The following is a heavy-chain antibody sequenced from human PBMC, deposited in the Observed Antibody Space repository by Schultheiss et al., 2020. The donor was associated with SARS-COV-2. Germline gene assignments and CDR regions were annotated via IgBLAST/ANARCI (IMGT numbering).Heavy chain of an antibody. Sequence: SQTLSLTCTVSGGSISSGGYYWSWIRQPAGKGLEWIGRIYTSGSTNYNPSLKSRVTMSVDTSKNQFSLKLSSVTAADTAVYYCARDWTTYYYGSGTPWYYYGMDVWGQGTTVTVSS. V-gene: IGHV4-61*02. CDR3: ARDWTTYYYGSGTPWYYYGMDV. CDR2: IYTSGST. J-gene: IGHJ6*02. CDR1: GGSISSGGYY. D-gene: IGHD3-10*01.